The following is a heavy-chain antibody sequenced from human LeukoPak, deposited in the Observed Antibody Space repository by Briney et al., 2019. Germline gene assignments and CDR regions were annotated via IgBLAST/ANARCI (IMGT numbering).Heavy chain of an antibody. V-gene: IGHV3-21*01. CDR2: IGSSSSYV. Sequence: GGSLRLSCAASGFTFSSYSMNWVRQAPGKGLEWVSSIGSSSSYVYYADSVKGRFTISRDNAKNSLYLQMNSLRAEDTAVYYCARDKYGDYVIDYWGQGTLVTVSS. CDR3: ARDKYGDYVIDY. D-gene: IGHD4-17*01. CDR1: GFTFSSYS. J-gene: IGHJ4*02.